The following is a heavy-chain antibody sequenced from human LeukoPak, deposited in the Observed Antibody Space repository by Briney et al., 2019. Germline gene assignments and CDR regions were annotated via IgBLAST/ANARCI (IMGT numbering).Heavy chain of an antibody. CDR2: ISWNSGSI. CDR1: GFTFGDYA. CDR3: ARVPRTRAGTSWFDP. J-gene: IGHJ5*02. V-gene: IGHV3-9*01. Sequence: GGSLRLSCAASGFTFGDYAMHWVRQAPGKGLEWVSGISWNSGSIGYADSVKGRFTISRDNAKNSLYLQMNSLRAEDTAVYYCARVPRTRAGTSWFDPWGQGTLVTVSS. D-gene: IGHD6-13*01.